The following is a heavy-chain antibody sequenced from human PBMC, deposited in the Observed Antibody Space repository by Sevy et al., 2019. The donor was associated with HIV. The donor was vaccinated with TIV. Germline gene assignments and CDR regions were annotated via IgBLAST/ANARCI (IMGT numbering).Heavy chain of an antibody. J-gene: IGHJ6*02. CDR2: ISSSSSYI. CDR1: GFTFSSYS. D-gene: IGHD4-17*01. Sequence: GGSLRLSCAASGFTFSSYSMNWVRQAPGKGLEWVSSISSSSSYIYYADSVKGRFTISRDNAKNSLYLQMNSLRAEDTAVYYCASLYGDYDDGMDIWGQGTTVTVSS. CDR3: ASLYGDYDDGMDI. V-gene: IGHV3-21*01.